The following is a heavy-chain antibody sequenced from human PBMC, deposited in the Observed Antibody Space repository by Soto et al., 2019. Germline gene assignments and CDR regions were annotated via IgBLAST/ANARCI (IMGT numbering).Heavy chain of an antibody. Sequence: ASVKVSCKASGYTFTSYGISWVRQASGQGLEWMGWISAYNGNTNYAQKLQGRVTMTTDTSTSTAYMELRSLRSDDTAVYYCAGGATHLELFDYWGQGTLVTVSS. V-gene: IGHV1-18*04. CDR2: ISAYNGNT. J-gene: IGHJ4*02. CDR1: GYTFTSYG. D-gene: IGHD1-26*01. CDR3: AGGATHLELFDY.